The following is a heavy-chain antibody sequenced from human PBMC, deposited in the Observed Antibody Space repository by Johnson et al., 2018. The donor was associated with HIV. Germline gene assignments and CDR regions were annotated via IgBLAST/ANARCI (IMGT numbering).Heavy chain of an antibody. CDR1: GFSFDDYA. Sequence: EVQLVESGGGLVKPGRSLRLSCAASGFSFDDYAMHWVRQAPGKGLEWVSRINWNGAITAYADSVKGRFTISRDNAKNSLYLQMNSLRAEDTAVYYCASLSSSGAFDIWGQGTMVTVSS. CDR2: INWNGAIT. V-gene: IGHV3-20*04. CDR3: ASLSSSGAFDI. J-gene: IGHJ3*02. D-gene: IGHD6-6*01.